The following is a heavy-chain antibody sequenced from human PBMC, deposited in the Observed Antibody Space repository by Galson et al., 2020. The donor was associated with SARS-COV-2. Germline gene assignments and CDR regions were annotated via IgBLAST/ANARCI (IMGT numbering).Heavy chain of an antibody. CDR3: ARDRVTQYSSSWLARGNYGMDV. J-gene: IGHJ6*02. D-gene: IGHD6-13*01. V-gene: IGHV1-2*02. CDR2: INPNSGGT. CDR1: GYTFTGYY. Sequence: ASVKVSCKASGYTFTGYYMHWVRQAPGQGLEWMGWINPNSGGTNYAQKFQGRVTMTRDTSISTAYMELSRLRSDDTAVYYCARDRVTQYSSSWLARGNYGMDVWGQGTTVTVSS.